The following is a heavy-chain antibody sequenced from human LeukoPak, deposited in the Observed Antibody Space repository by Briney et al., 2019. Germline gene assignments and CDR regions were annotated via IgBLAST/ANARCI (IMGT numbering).Heavy chain of an antibody. D-gene: IGHD6-6*01. J-gene: IGHJ4*02. V-gene: IGHV3-7*01. CDR1: GFTFSSYA. CDR2: IKQDGSEK. Sequence: GGSLRLSCAASGFTFSSYAMSWVRQAPGKGLEWVANIKQDGSEKYYVDSVKGRFTISRDNAKNSLYLQMNSLRAEDTAVYYCARDTISSSWDYWGQGTLVTVSS. CDR3: ARDTISSSWDY.